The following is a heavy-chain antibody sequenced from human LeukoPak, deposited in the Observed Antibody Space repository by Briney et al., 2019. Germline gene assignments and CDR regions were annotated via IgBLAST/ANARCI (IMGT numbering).Heavy chain of an antibody. D-gene: IGHD2-2*01. CDR3: ARATAIVVVPSARKKRGHNWFDP. CDR1: GGSFSGYY. J-gene: IGHJ5*02. CDR2: INHSGST. Sequence: SETLSLTCAVYGGSFSGYYWSWIRQPPGKGLEWIGEINHSGSTNYNPSLKSRVTISVDTSKNQFSLKLSSVTAADTAVYYCARATAIVVVPSARKKRGHNWFDPGGQGTLVTVSS. V-gene: IGHV4-34*01.